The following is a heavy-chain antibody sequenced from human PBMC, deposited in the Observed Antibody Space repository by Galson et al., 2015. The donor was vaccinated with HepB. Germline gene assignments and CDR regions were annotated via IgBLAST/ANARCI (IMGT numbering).Heavy chain of an antibody. CDR3: ARNYFDSSGSFHWAFDI. CDR2: IKQDGSEK. Sequence: SLRLSCAASGFTFSSYWMSWVRRAPGRGLEWVANIKQDGSEKYYLDSVKGRFTISRDNAKNSLYLQMNSLRAEDTAVYHCARNYFDSSGSFHWAFDIRGQGTMVTVSS. J-gene: IGHJ3*02. V-gene: IGHV3-7*01. CDR1: GFTFSSYW. D-gene: IGHD3-22*01.